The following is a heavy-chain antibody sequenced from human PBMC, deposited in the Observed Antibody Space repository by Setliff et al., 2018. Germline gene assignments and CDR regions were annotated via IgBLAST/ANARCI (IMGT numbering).Heavy chain of an antibody. CDR2: ITDDGDTT. CDR1: GFTFFSYT. J-gene: IGHJ4*02. Sequence: GGSLRFSCTTSGFTFFSYTMNWVRQAPGKGLEWVSAITDDGDTTHYAGSVKGRFTIDRDNTNSKLYLQMNSLRVEDTALYYCAKSSGSSSATNLEYLGPGTLVTVSS. V-gene: IGHV3-23*01. CDR3: AKSSGSSSATNLEY. D-gene: IGHD3-10*01.